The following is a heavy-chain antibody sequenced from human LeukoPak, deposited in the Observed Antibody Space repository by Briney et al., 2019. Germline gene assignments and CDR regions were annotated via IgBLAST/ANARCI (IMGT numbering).Heavy chain of an antibody. CDR1: AFTFSTYW. CDR2: IKQDGSQK. CDR3: ASDSSGWLDY. D-gene: IGHD6-19*01. J-gene: IGHJ4*02. V-gene: IGHV3-7*05. Sequence: HPGGSLRLSCSASAFTFSTYWTAWVRQTPGKGLEWVANIKQDGSQKNYGDSVKGRFTISRDSANNSLYLQMNGLRAEDTAVYYCASDSSGWLDYWGQGTLVTVSS.